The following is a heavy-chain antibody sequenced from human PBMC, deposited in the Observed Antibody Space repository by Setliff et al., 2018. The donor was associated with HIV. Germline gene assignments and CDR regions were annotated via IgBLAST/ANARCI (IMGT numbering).Heavy chain of an antibody. D-gene: IGHD6-19*01. V-gene: IGHV3-23*01. J-gene: IGHJ4*02. CDR1: GFTFIDYA. CDR2: FGVSGSRSGDTP. CDR3: AKRNGIPLAGPYDY. Sequence: PGGSLRLSCTASGFTFIDYAMSWVRQAPEKGLEWVSTFGVSGSRSGDTPFYADSVKGRFTISRDNSKNTLFLQMNSLRAEDTAVYYCAKRNGIPLAGPYDYWGQGSLVTVSS.